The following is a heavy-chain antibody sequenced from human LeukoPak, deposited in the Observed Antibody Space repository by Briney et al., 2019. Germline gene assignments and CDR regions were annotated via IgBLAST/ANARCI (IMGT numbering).Heavy chain of an antibody. V-gene: IGHV4-4*07. CDR3: WSSIAVAGRSSGNTFDY. D-gene: IGHD6-19*01. CDR2: IYTSGST. Sequence: PSETLSLTCTVSGGSISSYYWSWIRQPAGKGLEWIGRIYTSGSTNYNPSLKSRVTMSVDTSKNQFSLKLSSVTAADTAVYYCWSSIAVAGRSSGNTFDYWGQGTLVTVSS. J-gene: IGHJ4*02. CDR1: GGSISSYY.